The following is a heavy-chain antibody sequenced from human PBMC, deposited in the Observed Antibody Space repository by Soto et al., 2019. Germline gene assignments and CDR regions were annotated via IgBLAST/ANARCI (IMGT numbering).Heavy chain of an antibody. CDR1: GGTFSSYA. CDR2: IIPIFGTA. V-gene: IGHV1-69*13. D-gene: IGHD3-3*01. Sequence: GASVKVSCKASGGTFSSYAISWVRQAPVQGLEWMGGIIPIFGTANYAQKFQGRVTITADESTSTAYMELSSLRSEDTAVYYCASKATGLRFLEWFQYGMDVWGQGTTVTVSS. J-gene: IGHJ6*02. CDR3: ASKATGLRFLEWFQYGMDV.